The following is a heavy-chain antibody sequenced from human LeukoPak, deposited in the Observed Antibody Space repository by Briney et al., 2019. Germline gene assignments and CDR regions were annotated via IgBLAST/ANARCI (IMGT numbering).Heavy chain of an antibody. J-gene: IGHJ4*02. D-gene: IGHD1-14*01. V-gene: IGHV3-48*02. Sequence: PGGSLRLSCAAYGFSFSGYSMAWVRQAPGKGLEWVSYISGGSSTIYYADSVKGRFTISRDNAKNSLYLQMNSLRDDDTAVYYCARPSVITTRQFYFDYWGQGALVTVSS. CDR2: ISGGSSTI. CDR3: ARPSVITTRQFYFDY. CDR1: GFSFSGYS.